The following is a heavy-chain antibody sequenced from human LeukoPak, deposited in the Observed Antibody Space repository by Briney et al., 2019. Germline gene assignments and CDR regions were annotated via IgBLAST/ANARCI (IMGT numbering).Heavy chain of an antibody. V-gene: IGHV3-30-3*01. CDR1: GFTFDDYA. CDR2: ISYDGSNK. J-gene: IGHJ4*02. Sequence: PGGSLRLSCAASGFTFDDYAMHWVRQAPGKGLEWVAVISYDGSNKYYAESVKGRFTISRDNSKNTLYLQMNSLRAEDTAVYYCARGESYADFDYWGQGTLVTVSS. CDR3: ARGESYADFDY. D-gene: IGHD1-26*01.